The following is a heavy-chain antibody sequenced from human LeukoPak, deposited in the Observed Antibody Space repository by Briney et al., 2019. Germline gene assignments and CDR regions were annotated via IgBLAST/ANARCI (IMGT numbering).Heavy chain of an antibody. J-gene: IGHJ4*02. CDR1: GYTFTSYG. Sequence: ASVKVSCKASGYTFTSYGISWVRQAPGQGLEWMGWINPNSGGTNYAQKFQGRVTMTRDTSISTAYKELSRLRSDDTAVYYCAREDWGAFDYWGQGTLVTVSS. D-gene: IGHD7-27*01. CDR3: AREDWGAFDY. CDR2: INPNSGGT. V-gene: IGHV1-2*02.